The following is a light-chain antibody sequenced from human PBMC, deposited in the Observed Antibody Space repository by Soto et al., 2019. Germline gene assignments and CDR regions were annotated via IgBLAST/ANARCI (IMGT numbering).Light chain of an antibody. CDR1: SSNIGGYKY. J-gene: IGLJ3*02. V-gene: IGLV2-14*01. Sequence: QSVLTQPASVSGSLGQSITISGTGTSSNIGGYKYVSWYQQHPGTAPKRIIFDFSNRPSGVSDRFSGPNSGNTASLTISGLQAEDEADYYCTSYSRYRVLVFGGGTKVTVL. CDR3: TSYSRYRVLV. CDR2: DFS.